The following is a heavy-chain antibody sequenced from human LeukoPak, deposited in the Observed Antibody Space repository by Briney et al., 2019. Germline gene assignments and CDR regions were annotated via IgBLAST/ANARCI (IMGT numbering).Heavy chain of an antibody. J-gene: IGHJ4*02. CDR1: GGSFSGYC. Sequence: SETLSLTCAVYGGSFSGYCWSWIRQPPGKGLEWIGEINHSGSTNYNPSLKSRVTISVDTSKNQFSLKLSSVTAADTVVYYCARTVGSSKDFDYWGQGTLVTVSS. V-gene: IGHV4-34*01. D-gene: IGHD6-6*01. CDR3: ARTVGSSKDFDY. CDR2: INHSGST.